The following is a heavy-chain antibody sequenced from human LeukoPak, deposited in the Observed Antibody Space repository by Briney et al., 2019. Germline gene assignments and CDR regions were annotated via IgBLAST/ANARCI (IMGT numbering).Heavy chain of an antibody. CDR1: GYSISSGYY. V-gene: IGHV4-38-2*02. CDR2: FYHSGST. J-gene: IGHJ6*03. Sequence: RSETLSLTCTVSGYSISSGYYWGWIRQPPGKGLEWIGSFYHSGSTYYNPSLKSRVTISVDTSKNQFSLKLSSVTAAGTAVYYCASAKTSGALLWFGEWAHRGYYYMDGGGKGTTVTVS. D-gene: IGHD3-10*01. CDR3: ASAKTSGALLWFGEWAHRGYYYMDG.